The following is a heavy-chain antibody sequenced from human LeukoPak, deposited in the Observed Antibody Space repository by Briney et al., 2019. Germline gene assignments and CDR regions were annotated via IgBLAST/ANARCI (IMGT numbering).Heavy chain of an antibody. J-gene: IGHJ6*03. D-gene: IGHD4/OR15-4a*01. CDR3: AKERGHPLPNYHMDV. CDR2: IVDTGYRT. CDR1: GFTFSSYA. V-gene: IGHV3-23*01. Sequence: PGWSLRLSCAASGFTFSSYAMSWVRQAPGNVLEWVSTIVDTGYRTFYADSVRRRFTISRESSTTTLYLQMNSLRADDTAVYYCAKERGHPLPNYHMDVWGTGTTVTVSS.